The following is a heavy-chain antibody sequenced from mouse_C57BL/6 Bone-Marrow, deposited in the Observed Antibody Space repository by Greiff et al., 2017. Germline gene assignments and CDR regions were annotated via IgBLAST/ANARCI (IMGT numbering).Heavy chain of an antibody. J-gene: IGHJ3*01. CDR2: IYPRSGNT. V-gene: IGHV1-81*01. CDR1: GYTFTSYG. Sequence: LQQPGASVKLSCKASGYTFTSYGISWVKQRTGQGLEWIGEIYPRSGNTYYNEKFKGKATLTADKSSSTAYMELRSLTSEDSAVYFCARCYYYGSSYPFAYWGQGTLVTVSA. D-gene: IGHD1-1*01. CDR3: ARCYYYGSSYPFAY.